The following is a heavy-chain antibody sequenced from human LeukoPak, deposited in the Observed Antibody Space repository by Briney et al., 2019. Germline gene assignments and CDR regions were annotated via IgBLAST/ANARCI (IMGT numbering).Heavy chain of an antibody. J-gene: IGHJ4*02. V-gene: IGHV1-2*06. CDR1: GYTFTGYY. Sequence: ASVKVSXKASGYTFTGYYMHWVRQAPGQGLEWMGRINPNSGGTNYAQKFQGRVTMTRDTSISTAYMELSRLRSDDTAVYYCARDPTAAAGRDYWGRGTLVTVSS. CDR3: ARDPTAAAGRDY. CDR2: INPNSGGT. D-gene: IGHD6-13*01.